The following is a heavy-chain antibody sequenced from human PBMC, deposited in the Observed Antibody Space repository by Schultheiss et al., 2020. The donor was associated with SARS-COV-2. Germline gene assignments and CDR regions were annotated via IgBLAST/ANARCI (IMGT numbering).Heavy chain of an antibody. CDR3: ARGPRWNPYWYFDL. D-gene: IGHD1-1*01. CDR1: GYSISSGYY. J-gene: IGHJ2*01. V-gene: IGHV4-38-2*01. Sequence: SETLSLTCAVSGYSISSGYYWGWIRQPPGKGLEWIGEINHSGSTNYNPSLKSRVTISVDTSKNRFSLKLSSVTAADTAVYYCARGPRWNPYWYFDLWGRGTLVTVSS. CDR2: INHSGST.